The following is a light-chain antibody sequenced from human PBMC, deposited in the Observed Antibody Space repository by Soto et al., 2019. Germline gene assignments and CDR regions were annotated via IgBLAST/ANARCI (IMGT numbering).Light chain of an antibody. J-gene: IGKJ1*01. CDR1: QSFSTW. V-gene: IGKV1-5*01. Sequence: DIQMTQSPSTLSAAVGDRVTITFRASQSFSTWLAWYQQKPGKAPKLLIYDASSLESGVPSRFSGSGSGTEFTLTITSLQPDDFATYYCQQYNSYPWTFGQGTKVDIK. CDR2: DAS. CDR3: QQYNSYPWT.